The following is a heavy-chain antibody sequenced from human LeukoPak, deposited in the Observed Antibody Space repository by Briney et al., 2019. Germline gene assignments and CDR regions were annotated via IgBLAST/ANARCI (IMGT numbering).Heavy chain of an antibody. CDR2: IHYSGST. Sequence: SETLSLTCTVSGGSISSSSYYWGWIRQPPGKGLEWIGSIHYSGSTNYNPSLKSRVTMSVDTSKNQFSLKLSSVTAADTAVYYCALGLGARAGRFDYWGQGTLVTVSS. D-gene: IGHD1-26*01. CDR3: ALGLGARAGRFDY. CDR1: GGSISSSSYY. J-gene: IGHJ4*02. V-gene: IGHV4-39*07.